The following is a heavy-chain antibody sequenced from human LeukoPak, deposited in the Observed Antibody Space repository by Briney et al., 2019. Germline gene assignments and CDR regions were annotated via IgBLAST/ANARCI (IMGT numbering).Heavy chain of an antibody. CDR3: ARPLIGPSNWFDP. J-gene: IGHJ5*02. D-gene: IGHD3-16*01. Sequence: SETLSLTCAVYGGSFSGYYWSWIRQPPGKGLEWIGEINHSGSTNYNPSLKSRVTISVDTSKNQFSLKLSSVTAADTAVYYCARPLIGPSNWFDPWGQGTLVTVSS. V-gene: IGHV4-34*01. CDR2: INHSGST. CDR1: GGSFSGYY.